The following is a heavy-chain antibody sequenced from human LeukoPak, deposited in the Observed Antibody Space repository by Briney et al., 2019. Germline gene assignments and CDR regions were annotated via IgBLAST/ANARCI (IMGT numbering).Heavy chain of an antibody. CDR3: ARGSVKSDAFDI. CDR2: INHSGST. CDR1: GGSISSYY. V-gene: IGHV4-34*01. J-gene: IGHJ3*02. Sequence: SETLSLTCTVSGGSISSYYWSWIRQPPGKGLEWIGEINHSGSTNYNPSLKSRVTISVDTSKNQFSLKLSSVTAADTAVYYCARGSVKSDAFDIWGQGTMVTVSS.